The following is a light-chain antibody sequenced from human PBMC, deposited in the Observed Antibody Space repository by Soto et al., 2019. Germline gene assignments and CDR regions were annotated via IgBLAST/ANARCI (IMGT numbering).Light chain of an antibody. Sequence: EIVMTQSPATVSVSPGDRATLSCRASRTVHSNVAWYQHKPGQAPRLLIYGSSFRATGVPARFSGSGFGTDFILTISSLQSEDFVVYYCQQYNNWPRTFGQGTKVEV. V-gene: IGKV3-15*01. J-gene: IGKJ1*01. CDR3: QQYNNWPRT. CDR1: RTVHSN. CDR2: GSS.